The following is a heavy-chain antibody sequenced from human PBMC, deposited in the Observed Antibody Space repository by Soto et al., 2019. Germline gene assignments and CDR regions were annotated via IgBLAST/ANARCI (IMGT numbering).Heavy chain of an antibody. Sequence: SETLSLTCTVSGGSVSSNSYSWGWIRQSPGKGLEWIGTIYSSENTYYNPSLLSRVTISVDTSKNEFSLRLSSVTAAYAAVYYCARLNGYCVSTNCHGYYGMDVWGQGTTVTVSS. CDR2: IYSSENT. J-gene: IGHJ6*02. CDR3: ARLNGYCVSTNCHGYYGMDV. D-gene: IGHD2-2*03. V-gene: IGHV4-39*01. CDR1: GGSVSSNSYS.